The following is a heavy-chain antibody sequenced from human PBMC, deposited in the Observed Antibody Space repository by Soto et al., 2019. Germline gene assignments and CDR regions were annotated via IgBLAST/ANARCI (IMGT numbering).Heavy chain of an antibody. Sequence: SVKVSCKASGDTFSTYTITLVRQAPGQGLEWMGGIIPRSGTSNYAQKFQGRVTITADESTSTAYMELSSLRSEDTAVYYCAREGFVLPQSTVNSDHYYTARAVGVKGTTVTVS. CDR1: GDTFSTYT. V-gene: IGHV1-69*13. CDR3: AREGFVLPQSTVNSDHYYTARAV. D-gene: IGHD3-10*01. CDR2: IIPRSGTS. J-gene: IGHJ6*04.